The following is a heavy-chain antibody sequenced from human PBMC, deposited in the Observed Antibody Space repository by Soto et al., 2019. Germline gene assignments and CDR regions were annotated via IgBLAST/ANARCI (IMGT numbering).Heavy chain of an antibody. V-gene: IGHV4-59*01. CDR2: IYHSGST. D-gene: IGHD1-26*01. J-gene: IGHJ4*02. Sequence: SETLSLTCTVSGASISSSYWSWIRRPPGKGLEWIGYIYHSGSTKYNPSLKSRVTISVDTSKNQFSVKLSSVTAADTAVYYCARGGAMGVDYWGQGTLVTVSS. CDR1: GASISSSY. CDR3: ARGGAMGVDY.